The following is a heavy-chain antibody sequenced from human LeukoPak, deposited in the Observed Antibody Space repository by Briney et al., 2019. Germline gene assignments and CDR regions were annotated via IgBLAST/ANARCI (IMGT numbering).Heavy chain of an antibody. V-gene: IGHV3-23*01. CDR3: ANHYYDSSGYRPYYFDY. CDR2: ISGSGGST. D-gene: IGHD3-22*01. J-gene: IGHJ4*02. Sequence: GGSLRLSCAASGFTFSRSAMSWVRQAPGKGLEWVSAISGSGGSTYYADSVKGRFTISRDNSKNTLYLQMNSLRAEDTAVYYCANHYYDSSGYRPYYFDYWGQGTLVTVSS. CDR1: GFTFSRSA.